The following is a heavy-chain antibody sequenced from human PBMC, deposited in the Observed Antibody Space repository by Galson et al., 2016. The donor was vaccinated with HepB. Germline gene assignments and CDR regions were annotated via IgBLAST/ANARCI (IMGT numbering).Heavy chain of an antibody. J-gene: IGHJ2*01. D-gene: IGHD2/OR15-2a*01. V-gene: IGHV4-59*11. CDR1: GDSISSQS. Sequence: SETLSLTCTVSGDSISSQSWSWIRQPPGKGLEWIGYIDDGGNTNYNPSLKSRVTISVDSPKNKLSLKLTSVTTADTAVYYCVRDRRVALTVYDYWYFDLWGRGTLVTVSS. CDR3: VRDRRVALTVYDYWYFDL. CDR2: IDDGGNT.